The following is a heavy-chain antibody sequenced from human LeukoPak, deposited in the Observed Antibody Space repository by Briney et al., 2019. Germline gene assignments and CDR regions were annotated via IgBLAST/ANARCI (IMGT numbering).Heavy chain of an antibody. Sequence: PSETLSLTCTVSNYSIRSNYHWGWIRQPPGKGLEWIGSIYHSGSTYYNPSLKSRVTISVDTSNNQFSLRLSSVTAADTAVYYCARAEFSSGDFDYWGQGTLVTVSS. CDR2: IYHSGST. J-gene: IGHJ4*02. CDR1: NYSIRSNYH. D-gene: IGHD6-19*01. CDR3: ARAEFSSGDFDY. V-gene: IGHV4-38-2*02.